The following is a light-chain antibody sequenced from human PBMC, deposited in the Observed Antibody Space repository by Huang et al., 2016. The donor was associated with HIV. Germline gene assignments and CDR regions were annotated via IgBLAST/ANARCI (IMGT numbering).Light chain of an antibody. CDR3: QQCNNWPPA. CDR2: EAS. Sequence: ETLMTQFPATLSVSPGERATLSCRASQNVRNNLAWYQQKPGQAPRLLFYEASSRATGVPGRFSASGSGIDFTLTISSLQSEDFAVYYCQQCNNWPPAFGGGTTVEIK. J-gene: IGKJ4*01. CDR1: QNVRNN. V-gene: IGKV3-15*01.